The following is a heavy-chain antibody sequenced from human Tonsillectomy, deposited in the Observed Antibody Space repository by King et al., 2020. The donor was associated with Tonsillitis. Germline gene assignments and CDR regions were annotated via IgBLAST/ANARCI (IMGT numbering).Heavy chain of an antibody. D-gene: IGHD3-3*01. CDR2: IYYSGST. Sequence: LPLQESGPGLVKPSETLSLTCTVSGGSITSSSYYWGWIRQPPGKGLEWIGTIYYSGSTYYNPSLKSRVTISIDTSQNQFSLKLSSVTAADTAVYYCARHPTIFDFEYYFDYWGQGTLVTVSS. J-gene: IGHJ4*02. CDR3: ARHPTIFDFEYYFDY. CDR1: GGSITSSSYY. V-gene: IGHV4-39*01.